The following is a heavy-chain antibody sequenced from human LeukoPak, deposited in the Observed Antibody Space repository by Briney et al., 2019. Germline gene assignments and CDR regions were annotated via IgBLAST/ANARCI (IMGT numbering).Heavy chain of an antibody. J-gene: IGHJ4*02. CDR2: VGPTGFDR. CDR3: ATETNGRHYDY. CDR1: GLTFSTSG. D-gene: IGHD1-14*01. Sequence: GGSLRLSCTTSGLTFSTSGFNWVRQAPGKGLEWVASVGPTGFDRYHADSIKGRFTISRDNANNFLYLQMDSLRAEDTAVYYCATETNGRHYDYWGQGTLLTVSS. V-gene: IGHV3-21*06.